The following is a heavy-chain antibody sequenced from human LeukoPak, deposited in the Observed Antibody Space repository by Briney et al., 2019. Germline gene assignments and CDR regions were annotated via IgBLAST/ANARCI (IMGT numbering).Heavy chain of an antibody. CDR3: ARGSVAGTDNWFDP. CDR2: ISHSGST. V-gene: IGHV4-34*01. CDR1: GGSFSGYY. J-gene: IGHJ5*02. D-gene: IGHD1-1*01. Sequence: PSETLSLTCAVYGGSFSGYYWSWIRQPPGKGLEWIGEISHSGSTNYNPSLKSRVTISVDTSKNQFSLKLSSVTAADTAVYYCARGSVAGTDNWFDPWGQGTLVTVSS.